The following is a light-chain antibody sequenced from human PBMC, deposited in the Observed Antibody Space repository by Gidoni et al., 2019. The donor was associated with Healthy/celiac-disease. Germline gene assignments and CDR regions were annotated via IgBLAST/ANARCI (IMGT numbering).Light chain of an antibody. V-gene: IGKV4-1*01. J-gene: IGKJ2*04. CDR3: QQYCSTPRCS. CDR2: WAS. CDR1: QSVLYSSNNKNY. Sequence: DIVMTQSPDSLAVSLGERATINCKSSQSVLYSSNNKNYLAWYQQKPGQPPKLLIYWASTRESGVPDRFSGSGSGTDFTLTISSLQAEDVAVYYCQQYCSTPRCSFGQGTKLEIK.